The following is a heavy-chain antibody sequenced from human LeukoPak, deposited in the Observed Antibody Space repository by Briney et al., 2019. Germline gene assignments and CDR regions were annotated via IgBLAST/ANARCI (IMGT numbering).Heavy chain of an antibody. CDR3: VKGSANVRPYYFDN. D-gene: IGHD6-25*01. V-gene: IGHV3-23*01. CDR1: GFTFSSYA. Sequence: GGSLRLSCAASGFTFSSYAMSWVRQAPGKGLEWFSAITGGGGDTYHADSVKGRLTISRDNFMNTLFLHMDSLRAEDTAVYYCVKGSANVRPYYFDNWGQGTLVTVSS. J-gene: IGHJ4*02. CDR2: ITGGGGDT.